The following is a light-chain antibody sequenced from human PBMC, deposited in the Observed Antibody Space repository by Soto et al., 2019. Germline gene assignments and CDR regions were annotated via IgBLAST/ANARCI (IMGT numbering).Light chain of an antibody. CDR3: QQYNTYTTWT. Sequence: DIQMTQSPSTLSASVGDRVTITCRASQSIGSWLAWYQQKPGKAPKFLIYKASSLESGVPSRFSGSGSGTEFTPTISSLPPDDFATYYCQQYNTYTTWTFGQGTKVEIK. J-gene: IGKJ1*01. V-gene: IGKV1-5*03. CDR1: QSIGSW. CDR2: KAS.